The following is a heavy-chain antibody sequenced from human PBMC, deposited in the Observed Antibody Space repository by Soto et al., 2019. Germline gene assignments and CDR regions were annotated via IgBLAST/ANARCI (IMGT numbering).Heavy chain of an antibody. CDR1: GASISSSY. CDR3: ARRYYDGSGFYYNDY. Sequence: SETLSLTCTVSGASISSSYWSWIRQPPGKGLEWIGYAHYSGSTNYNPSLKSRLTISVDTSKKQFSLKLSSVTAADTAVYFCARRYYDGSGFYYNDYWGQGTLVTVSS. V-gene: IGHV4-59*01. D-gene: IGHD3-22*01. CDR2: AHYSGST. J-gene: IGHJ4*02.